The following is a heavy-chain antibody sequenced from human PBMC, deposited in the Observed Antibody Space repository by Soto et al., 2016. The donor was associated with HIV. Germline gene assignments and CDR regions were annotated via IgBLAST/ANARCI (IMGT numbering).Heavy chain of an antibody. CDR2: IYYSGST. CDR3: ARGISILQGLVEEWFDP. V-gene: IGHV4-39*01. D-gene: IGHD2-2*02. CDR1: GGSISSSSHF. J-gene: IGHJ5*02. Sequence: QLQLQESGPGLVKPSETLSLTCTVSGGSISSSSHFWGWIRQPPGKGLEWIGSIYYSGSTYYNPSLKSRVTISVETSKNQFSLKVSSVTATDTAVYYCARGISILQGLVEEWFDPWGQGTLVTVSS.